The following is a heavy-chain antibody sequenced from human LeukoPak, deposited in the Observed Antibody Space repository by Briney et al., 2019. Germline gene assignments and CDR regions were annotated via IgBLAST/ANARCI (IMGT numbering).Heavy chain of an antibody. D-gene: IGHD7-27*01. CDR1: GFTFSSYA. V-gene: IGHV3-23*01. Sequence: GGSLRLSCAASGFTFSSYAMSWVRQAPGKGLEWVSAISGSGGSTYYADSVKGRFTISRDNSKNTLYLQMNSLRAEDTAVYYCAKVQTGDRYYYYGMDVWGQGTTDTVSS. CDR2: ISGSGGST. J-gene: IGHJ6*02. CDR3: AKVQTGDRYYYYGMDV.